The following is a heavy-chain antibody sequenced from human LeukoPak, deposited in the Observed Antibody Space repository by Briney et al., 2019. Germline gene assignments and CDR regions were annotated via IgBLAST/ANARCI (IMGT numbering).Heavy chain of an antibody. D-gene: IGHD5-24*01. CDR2: IYSGGST. CDR3: ARDRFRRDGYNYGRDGAFDI. J-gene: IGHJ3*02. V-gene: IGHV3-66*01. CDR1: GFTVSSNY. Sequence: GGSLRLSRAASGFTVSSNYMSWVRQAPGKGLEWVSVIYSGGSTYYADSVKGRFTISRDNSKNTLYLQMNSLRAEDTAVYYCARDRFRRDGYNYGRDGAFDIWGQGTMVTVSS.